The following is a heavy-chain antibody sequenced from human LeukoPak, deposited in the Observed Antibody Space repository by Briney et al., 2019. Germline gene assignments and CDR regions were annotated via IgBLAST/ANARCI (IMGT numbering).Heavy chain of an antibody. Sequence: TGGSLRLSCAASGFTFSTYAMCWVRQAPGKGLGWVSYISSSGSIIYYADSVKGRFTISRDNAKNSLYLQMNSLRAEDTAVYYCARDLGMTDGDYVSYFDYWGQGTLVTVSS. CDR3: ARDLGMTDGDYVSYFDY. CDR2: ISSSGSII. V-gene: IGHV3-48*03. J-gene: IGHJ4*02. D-gene: IGHD4-17*01. CDR1: GFTFSTYA.